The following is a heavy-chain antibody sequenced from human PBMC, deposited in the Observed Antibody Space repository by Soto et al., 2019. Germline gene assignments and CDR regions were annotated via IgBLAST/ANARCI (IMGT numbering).Heavy chain of an antibody. CDR1: GVSIRSYF. CDR2: TYYTADS. V-gene: IGHV4-59*01. Sequence: SETLSLTCTVSGVSIRSYFWSWVRQPPGRGLEWIGYTYYTADSKYNPSLESRATISADPSKKQFSLRLSPVTAADTALYFCAGSTNRGVSFDYWGQGALVTVSS. CDR3: AGSTNRGVSFDY. D-gene: IGHD3-10*01. J-gene: IGHJ4*02.